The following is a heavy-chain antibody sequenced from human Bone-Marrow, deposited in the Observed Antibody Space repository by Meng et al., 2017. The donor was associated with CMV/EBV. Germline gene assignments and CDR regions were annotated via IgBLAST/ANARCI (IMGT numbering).Heavy chain of an antibody. D-gene: IGHD2-21*01. Sequence: GESLKISCAASGFTFSSYSMNWVRQAPGKGLEWVSSISSSSSYIYYADSVKGRFTISRDNAKNSLYLQMNSLRAEDTAVYYCARDDILWWPGGWFDPWGQGTLVTVSS. J-gene: IGHJ5*02. CDR3: ARDDILWWPGGWFDP. CDR1: GFTFSSYS. V-gene: IGHV3-21*01. CDR2: ISSSSSYI.